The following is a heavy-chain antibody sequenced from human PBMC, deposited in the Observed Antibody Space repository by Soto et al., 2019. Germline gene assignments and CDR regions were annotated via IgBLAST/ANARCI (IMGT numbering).Heavy chain of an antibody. CDR1: GYSFTSYW. V-gene: IGHV5-51*01. D-gene: IGHD5-18*01. CDR2: IYPGDSNT. J-gene: IGHJ4*02. CDR3: ARQGEIHNF. Sequence: PGESLKISCKGSGYSFTSYWIGWVRQMPGKGLEWMGIIYPGDSNTRYSPSFQGQVTFSADKSIRTAYLQWTSLKAPDTAMYYCARQGEIHNFWGPGTLLTVSS.